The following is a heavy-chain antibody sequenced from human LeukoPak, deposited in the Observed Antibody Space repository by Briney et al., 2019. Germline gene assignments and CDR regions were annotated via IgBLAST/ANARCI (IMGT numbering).Heavy chain of an antibody. V-gene: IGHV1-69*13. D-gene: IGHD3-10*01. J-gene: IGHJ4*02. Sequence: GASVKVSCKASGGTFSSYAISWVRQAPGQGLEWMGGIIPTFGTANYAQKFQGRVTITADESTSTAYMELSSLRSEDTAVYYCASSEEVKTAQLLWFGELLPNYWGQGTLVTVSS. CDR2: IIPTFGTA. CDR1: GGTFSSYA. CDR3: ASSEEVKTAQLLWFGELLPNY.